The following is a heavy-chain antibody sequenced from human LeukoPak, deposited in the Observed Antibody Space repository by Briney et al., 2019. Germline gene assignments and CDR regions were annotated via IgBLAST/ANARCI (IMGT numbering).Heavy chain of an antibody. J-gene: IGHJ4*02. CDR1: GFTFSSYA. CDR2: ISGSGGST. Sequence: GGSLRLSCAASGFTFSSYAMSWVRQAPGKGLEWVSAISGSGGSTYYADSVKGRFTISRDNSKNTLYLQMNSLRAEDTAVYYCAKDYQYYYDSSGYYIDYWGQGTLVTASS. V-gene: IGHV3-23*01. D-gene: IGHD3-22*01. CDR3: AKDYQYYYDSSGYYIDY.